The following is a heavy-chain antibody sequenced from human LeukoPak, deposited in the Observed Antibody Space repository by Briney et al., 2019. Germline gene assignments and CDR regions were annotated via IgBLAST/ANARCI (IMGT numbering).Heavy chain of an antibody. D-gene: IGHD5-12*01. CDR1: GFTFSSYS. CDR2: ISSSSSYI. CDR3: ARDSPDIVATIEAFDI. J-gene: IGHJ3*02. V-gene: IGHV3-21*01. Sequence: PGGSLRLSCAASGFTFSSYSMNWVRQAPGKGLEWVSSISSSSSYIYYADSVKGRFTISRDNAKNSLYLQMNSLRAEDTAVYYCARDSPDIVATIEAFDIWGQGTMVIVSS.